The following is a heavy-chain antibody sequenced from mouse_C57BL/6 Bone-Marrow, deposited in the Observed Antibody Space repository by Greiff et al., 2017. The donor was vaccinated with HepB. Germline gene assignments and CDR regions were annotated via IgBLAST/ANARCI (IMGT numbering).Heavy chain of an antibody. J-gene: IGHJ3*01. CDR2: ILPGRGST. D-gene: IGHD3-1*01. V-gene: IGHV1-9*01. Sequence: VQLLQSGAEVMKPGASVKISCKATVYTFSSYWIEWVKQRPGHGLEWIGEILPGRGSTNYNEKFKGKATFTADTSSNTAYMQLSSLTSEDSAVYYCARSARAPWFAYWGQGTLVTVSA. CDR3: ARSARAPWFAY. CDR1: VYTFSSYW.